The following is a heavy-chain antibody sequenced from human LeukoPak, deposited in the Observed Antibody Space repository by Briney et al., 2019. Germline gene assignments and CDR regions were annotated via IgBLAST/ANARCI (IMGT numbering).Heavy chain of an antibody. J-gene: IGHJ4*02. D-gene: IGHD6-13*01. CDR3: ARVRPGLVPEEYCFDY. CDR1: GFTFSSYW. CDR2: IKQDGSEK. V-gene: IGHV3-7*01. Sequence: PGGSLRLSCAASGFTFSSYWMSWVRQAPGKGLEWVANIKQDGSEKYYVDSVKGRFTISRDNAKNSLYLQMNSLRAEDTAVYYCARVRPGLVPEEYCFDYWGQGTLVTVSS.